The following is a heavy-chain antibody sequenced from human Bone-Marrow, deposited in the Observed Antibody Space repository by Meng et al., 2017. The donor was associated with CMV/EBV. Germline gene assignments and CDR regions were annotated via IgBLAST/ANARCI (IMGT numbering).Heavy chain of an antibody. D-gene: IGHD3-22*01. J-gene: IGHJ4*02. CDR2: MSYDGNYK. CDR1: GFTFSDYA. CDR3: ARHGYYDSSGYGGYFDY. V-gene: IGHV3-30-3*01. Sequence: GGSLRLSCSTSGFTFSDYAVHWVRQAPGKGLEWVAVMSYDGNYKYYADSVKGRFTISRDISNNTLYLQMNSLRTEDTAVYYCARHGYYDSSGYGGYFDYWGQGTLVTVSS.